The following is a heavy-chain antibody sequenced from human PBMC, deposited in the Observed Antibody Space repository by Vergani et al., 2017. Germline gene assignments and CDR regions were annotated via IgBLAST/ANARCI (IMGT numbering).Heavy chain of an antibody. CDR2: ISGSGRSS. Sequence: EVQLLESGGGLVQPGGSLRLSCSASGFTFSNYAMNWVRQAPGKGLEWVSAISGSGRSSNYADSVKGRFTISRDNSKNTLYLQMDSLRAEDTAIYYCAKYSAVSSYYDMSGYTSDSWGQGTLVTVSS. V-gene: IGHV3-23*01. J-gene: IGHJ4*02. D-gene: IGHD3-22*01. CDR3: AKYSAVSSYYDMSGYTSDS. CDR1: GFTFSNYA.